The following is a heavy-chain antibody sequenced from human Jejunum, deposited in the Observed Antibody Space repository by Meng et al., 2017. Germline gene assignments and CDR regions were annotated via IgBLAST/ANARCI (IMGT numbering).Heavy chain of an antibody. Sequence: GESLKISCAASGFTFSDYSMNWVRQAPGKGLEWVSFIRSSSSSIYYADSVKGRFTISRDNAKNSLFLQMNSLRAEDTAVYYCARAGSTHVGTVAVVTAIHVDYWGQGTLVTVSS. J-gene: IGHJ4*02. CDR3: ARAGSTHVGTVAVVTAIHVDY. D-gene: IGHD2-21*02. V-gene: IGHV3-21*01. CDR1: GFTFSDYS. CDR2: IRSSSSSI.